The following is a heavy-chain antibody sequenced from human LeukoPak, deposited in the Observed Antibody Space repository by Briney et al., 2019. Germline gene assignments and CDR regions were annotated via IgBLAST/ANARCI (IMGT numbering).Heavy chain of an antibody. CDR3: ARGITMVRGVTDAFDI. CDR2: IYTSGST. Sequence: SETPSLTCTVSGGSISSYYWSWIRQPAGKGLEWIGRIYTSGSTNYNPSLKSRVTMSVDTSKNQFSLKLSSVTAADTAVYYCARGITMVRGVTDAFDIWGQGTMVTVSS. CDR1: GGSISSYY. V-gene: IGHV4-4*07. D-gene: IGHD3-10*01. J-gene: IGHJ3*02.